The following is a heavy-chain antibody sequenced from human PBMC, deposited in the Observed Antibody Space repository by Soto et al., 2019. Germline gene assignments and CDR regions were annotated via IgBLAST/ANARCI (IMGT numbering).Heavy chain of an antibody. CDR2: TRNKDNTYNT. D-gene: IGHD1-26*01. CDR3: ARYRRGSNEY. CDR1: GFTFSDYH. J-gene: IGHJ4*02. Sequence: VQLVESGGGLVQPGESLRLSCVVSGFTFSDYHLDWVRQAPGKGLEWIGGTRNKDNTYNTQYAASVKGRFTILRDDSRNSMYLQMSSLKAEDTAVYYCARYRRGSNEYWGQGTLVTVSS. V-gene: IGHV3-72*01.